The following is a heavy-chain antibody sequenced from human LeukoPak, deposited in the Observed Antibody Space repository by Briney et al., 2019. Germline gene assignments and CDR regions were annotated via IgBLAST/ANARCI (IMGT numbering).Heavy chain of an antibody. CDR2: INWNSDTK. CDR1: GFAFHNYA. D-gene: IGHD4-23*01. V-gene: IGHV3-9*01. Sequence: GGSLRLSCVGSGFAFHNYAMHWVRRPPGKGLEWVSAINWNSDTKAYADSVKGRFTISRDRARNSLYLQMDSLRPEDTALYYCAKHTGGNGAYFYAMDVWGQGTSVTVSS. J-gene: IGHJ6*02. CDR3: AKHTGGNGAYFYAMDV.